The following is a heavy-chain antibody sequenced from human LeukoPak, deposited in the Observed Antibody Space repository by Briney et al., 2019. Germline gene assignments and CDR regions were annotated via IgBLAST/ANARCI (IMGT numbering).Heavy chain of an antibody. J-gene: IGHJ3*02. V-gene: IGHV3-9*01. Sequence: PGRSLRLSCTASGFTFDEYAMYWVRQAPGKGLELVAHASWNSNSVDYGDSVKGRFTISRENAKNSLYLQMNSLRAGDTAVYYCARESQDPDSAFDIWGQGTMVTVSS. D-gene: IGHD2-15*01. CDR3: ARESQDPDSAFDI. CDR1: GFTFDEYA. CDR2: ASWNSNSV.